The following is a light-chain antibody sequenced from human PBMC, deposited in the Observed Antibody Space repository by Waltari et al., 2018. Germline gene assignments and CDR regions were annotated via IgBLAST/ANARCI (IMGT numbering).Light chain of an antibody. CDR2: WAS. CDR3: HQYYIPPIT. CDR1: QSILYTFHHKNH. J-gene: IGKJ4*01. V-gene: IGKV4-1*01. Sequence: DIVITQSPDSLSVSLGERASINGTSSQSILYTFHHKNHLAWYQQKLGQPPKLLISWASTREGGVPARFSGSGSGTHFTLTISSLQAEDVAVYYCHQYYIPPITFGGGTKVEIK.